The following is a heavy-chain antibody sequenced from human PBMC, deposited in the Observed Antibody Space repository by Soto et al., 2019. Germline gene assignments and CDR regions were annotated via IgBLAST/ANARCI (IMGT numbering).Heavy chain of an antibody. D-gene: IGHD2-2*01. V-gene: IGHV3-21*01. CDR2: ISSSSSYI. J-gene: IGHJ4*02. CDR3: ARDAWNIVVVPAARGGYDY. Sequence: EVQLVESGGGLVKPGGSLRLSCAASGFTFSSYSMNWVRQAPGKGLEWVSSISSSSSYIYYADSVKGRFTISRENAKNSLYLQMNSLRAEDTAVYYCARDAWNIVVVPAARGGYDYWGQGTLVTVSS. CDR1: GFTFSSYS.